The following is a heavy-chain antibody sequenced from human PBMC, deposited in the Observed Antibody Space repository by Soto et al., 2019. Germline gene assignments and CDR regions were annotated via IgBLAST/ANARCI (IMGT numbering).Heavy chain of an antibody. Sequence: SETLSLTCAVSGDSISGNNWWSWVRQSPGKGLEWIGEIYHTGKATYNPSLKTRVTMSVDKSKIQFSLEVRSVTVADTAVYYCARSMYSTSAQLYYGMDVWGQGTTVTVSS. J-gene: IGHJ6*02. CDR3: ARSMYSTSAQLYYGMDV. CDR2: IYHTGKA. V-gene: IGHV4-4*02. CDR1: GDSISGNNW. D-gene: IGHD6-6*01.